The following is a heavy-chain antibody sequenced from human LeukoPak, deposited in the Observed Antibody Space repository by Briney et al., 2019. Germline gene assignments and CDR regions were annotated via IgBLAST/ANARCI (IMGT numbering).Heavy chain of an antibody. CDR3: AKVLYYDFWSGYYTPHAAGLYYYYGMDV. CDR1: GFTFSSYA. CDR2: ISGSGGST. D-gene: IGHD3-3*01. Sequence: PGGSLRLSCAASGFTFSSYAMSWVRQAPGKGLEWVSAISGSGGSTYYADSVKGRFTISRDNSKNTLYLQMNSLRAEDTAVYYCAKVLYYDFWSGYYTPHAAGLYYYYGMDVWGQGTTVTVSS. V-gene: IGHV3-23*01. J-gene: IGHJ6*02.